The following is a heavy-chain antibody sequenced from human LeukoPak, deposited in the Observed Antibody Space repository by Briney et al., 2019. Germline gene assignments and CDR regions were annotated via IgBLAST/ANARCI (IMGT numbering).Heavy chain of an antibody. Sequence: GAAVKVSCKASGYTFTSYGISWVRQAPGQGLEWMGWISAYNGNTNYAQKLQGRVTMTTDTSTSTAYMELSSLRSEDTAVYYCASFYDTQIARLGDNWFDPWGQGTLVIVSS. CDR1: GYTFTSYG. CDR2: ISAYNGNT. J-gene: IGHJ5*02. D-gene: IGHD5/OR15-5a*01. CDR3: ASFYDTQIARLGDNWFDP. V-gene: IGHV1-18*01.